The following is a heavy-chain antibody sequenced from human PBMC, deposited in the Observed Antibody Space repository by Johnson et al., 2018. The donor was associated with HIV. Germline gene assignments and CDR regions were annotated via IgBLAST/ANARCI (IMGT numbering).Heavy chain of an antibody. CDR1: KFTFSSYA. J-gene: IGHJ3*02. CDR2: VSWNSVRI. CDR3: AKNRDYGDGDGFEM. V-gene: IGHV3-9*01. Sequence: VQLVESGGGVVQPGRSLRLSCAASKFTFSSYAMHWVRQAPGKGLEWVSGVSWNSVRIGYADSVKGRFTISRDNSKNTLYLQMNSLRAEDTAVYYCAKNRDYGDGDGFEMWGQGTMVTVSS. D-gene: IGHD4-17*01.